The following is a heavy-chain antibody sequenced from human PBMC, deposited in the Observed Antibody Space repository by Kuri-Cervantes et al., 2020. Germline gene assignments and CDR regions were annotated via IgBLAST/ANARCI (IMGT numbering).Heavy chain of an antibody. CDR1: GFTFSSYA. CDR2: ISGSGGST. J-gene: IGHJ3*02. CDR3: ARPGEGSGSYGAFDI. V-gene: IGHV3-23*01. Sequence: GESLKISCAASGFTFSSYAMSWVRQAPGKGLEWVSAISGSGGSTYYADSVKGRFTISRDNAKNSLDLQMNSLRAEDTAVYYCARPGEGSGSYGAFDIWGQGTVVTVSS. D-gene: IGHD3-10*01.